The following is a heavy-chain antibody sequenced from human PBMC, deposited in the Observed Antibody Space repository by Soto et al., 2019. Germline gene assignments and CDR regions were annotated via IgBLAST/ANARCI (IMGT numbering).Heavy chain of an antibody. Sequence: SETLSLTCTVSGGSISSYYWSWIRQPPGKGLEWIGYIYYSGSTNYNPSLKSRVTISVDTSKNQFSLKLSSVTAADTAVYYCARSYYGDYDDYWGQGTLVTVS. J-gene: IGHJ4*02. CDR2: IYYSGST. D-gene: IGHD4-17*01. V-gene: IGHV4-59*08. CDR1: GGSISSYY. CDR3: ARSYYGDYDDY.